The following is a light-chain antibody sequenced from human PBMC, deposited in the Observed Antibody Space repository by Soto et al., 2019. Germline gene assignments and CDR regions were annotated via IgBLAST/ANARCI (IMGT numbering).Light chain of an antibody. V-gene: IGKV3-15*01. Sequence: EIVMTQSPATLSVSPGERATLSCRASQSVSSSYLAWYQQKPGQAPRLLIYGASTRATGLPARFSGSGSGTEFTLTISSLQSEDFAVYYCQQYNNWPRTFGQGTKVDIK. CDR3: QQYNNWPRT. J-gene: IGKJ1*01. CDR1: QSVSSSY. CDR2: GAS.